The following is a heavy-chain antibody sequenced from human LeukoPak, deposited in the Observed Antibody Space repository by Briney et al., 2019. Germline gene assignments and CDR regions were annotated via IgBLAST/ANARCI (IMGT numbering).Heavy chain of an antibody. V-gene: IGHV1-3*01. J-gene: IGHJ6*02. CDR2: INAGNGNT. D-gene: IGHD1-1*01. Sequence: ASVKVSCKASGYTFTSYAMHWVRQAPGQRLEWMGWINAGNGNTKYSQKFQGRVTITRDTSASTAYMELSSLRSEDTAVYYCAREPGNDVSLYYYYGMDVWGQGTTVTVSS. CDR3: AREPGNDVSLYYYYGMDV. CDR1: GYTFTSYA.